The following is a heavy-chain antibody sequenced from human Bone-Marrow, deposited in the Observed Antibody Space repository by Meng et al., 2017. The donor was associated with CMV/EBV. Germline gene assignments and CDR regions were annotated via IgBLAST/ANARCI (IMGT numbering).Heavy chain of an antibody. CDR2: ISFSGETI. Sequence: GESLKISCAASGFSFSDFYMSWLRRVPGKGLEWVSYISFSGETIYYADSVKGRFTISRDNAKKSLYLQMNSLRAEDSAIYYCARTNRATFGVVIGPLGVWGQGTTVTGSS. CDR3: ARTNRATFGVVIGPLGV. V-gene: IGHV3-11*01. D-gene: IGHD3-3*01. J-gene: IGHJ6*01. CDR1: GFSFSDFY.